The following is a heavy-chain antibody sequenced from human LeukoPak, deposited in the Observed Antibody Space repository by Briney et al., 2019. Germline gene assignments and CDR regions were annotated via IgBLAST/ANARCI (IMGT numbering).Heavy chain of an antibody. D-gene: IGHD5-12*01. Sequence: GASVKVSCKASGGTFSSYAISWVRQAPGQGLEWMGRIIPILGIANYAQKFQGRVTITADKSTSTAYMELSSLRSEDTAVYYCARFGSGYGYYYGMDVWGQGTTVTVSS. V-gene: IGHV1-69*04. CDR3: ARFGSGYGYYYGMDV. CDR2: IIPILGIA. J-gene: IGHJ6*02. CDR1: GGTFSSYA.